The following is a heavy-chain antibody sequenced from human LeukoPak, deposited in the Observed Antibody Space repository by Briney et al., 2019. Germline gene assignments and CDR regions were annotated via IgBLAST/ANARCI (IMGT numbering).Heavy chain of an antibody. Sequence: ASVKVSCKASGYTFTTYYMHWVRQAPGQGLEWMGIINPSGGTTNYAQKFQGRVTVTRDTSTSTVYMELSSLRCEDTAVYYCASPTIGAFDIWGQGTMVTVSS. J-gene: IGHJ3*02. CDR1: GYTFTTYY. V-gene: IGHV1-46*01. CDR2: INPSGGTT. D-gene: IGHD4/OR15-4a*01. CDR3: ASPTIGAFDI.